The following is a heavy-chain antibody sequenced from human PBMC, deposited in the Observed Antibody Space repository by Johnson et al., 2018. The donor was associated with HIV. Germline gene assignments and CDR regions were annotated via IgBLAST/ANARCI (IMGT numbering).Heavy chain of an antibody. CDR2: IRNKANTYAT. J-gene: IGHJ3*02. Sequence: EQLVESGGDLVQPGGSLKLSCAASGFTFSGSAMHWVRQASGKGLEWVGRIRNKANTYATAYAASVKGRFTISRDDATNTAYLQMNSLTTEDTAVYYCTSTIDRVPTGRAYDAFDIWGQGTMVTVSS. D-gene: IGHD3-10*01. CDR1: GFTFSGSA. V-gene: IGHV3-73*02. CDR3: TSTIDRVPTGRAYDAFDI.